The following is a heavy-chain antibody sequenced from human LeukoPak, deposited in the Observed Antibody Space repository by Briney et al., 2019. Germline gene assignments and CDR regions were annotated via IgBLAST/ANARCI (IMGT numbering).Heavy chain of an antibody. D-gene: IGHD2-15*01. J-gene: IGHJ4*02. V-gene: IGHV3-23*01. Sequence: GGSLRLSCSASGFILSTYAMSWVRQAPGKGLEWVSGVSNSGDSTYYADSVKGRFTISRDYTRKTVDLQMNSLRADDTAVYYCARDRCTAGSCSLTPDYWGQGTPVTVSS. CDR1: GFILSTYA. CDR3: ARDRCTAGSCSLTPDY. CDR2: VSNSGDST.